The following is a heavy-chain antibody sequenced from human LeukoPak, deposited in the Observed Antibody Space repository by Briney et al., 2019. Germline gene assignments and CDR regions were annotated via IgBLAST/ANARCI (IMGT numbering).Heavy chain of an antibody. J-gene: IGHJ5*02. CDR2: ISAYSGNT. CDR3: ARGGNYFRFDP. D-gene: IGHD1-26*01. Sequence: VASVKDSCKATGYTFAAYGISWVRQAPGQGLEWMGWISAYSGNTNKAQKLQGSDTMTTDTSTATAYMEPRSLRSDNTAVYYCARGGNYFRFDPWGQGTLVSVSS. CDR1: GYTFAAYG. V-gene: IGHV1-18*01.